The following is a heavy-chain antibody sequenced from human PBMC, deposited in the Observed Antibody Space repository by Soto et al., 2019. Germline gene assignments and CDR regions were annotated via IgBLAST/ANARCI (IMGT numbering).Heavy chain of an antibody. V-gene: IGHV3-30*03. CDR3: ARGRRTPSAHGIAYAMDV. CDR1: GFTFSSYG. D-gene: IGHD2-21*01. Sequence: GVSLRLSCAASGFTFSSYGMHWVRQAPGKGLEWVAVISYDGSNKYYADSVKGRFTISRDNSKNTLYLQMNSLRAEDTAVYYCARGRRTPSAHGIAYAMDVWGQGTTVTVSS. J-gene: IGHJ6*02. CDR2: ISYDGSNK.